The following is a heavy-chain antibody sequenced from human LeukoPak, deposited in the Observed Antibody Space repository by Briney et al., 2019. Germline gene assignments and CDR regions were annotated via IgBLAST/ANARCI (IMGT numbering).Heavy chain of an antibody. Sequence: GGSLRLSCAASGFTFSSYWMHWVRQTPGKGLVWVSRIKSDGSSTSDADSVKGRFTISRDNLKNTLYLQMNSLRAEDTAVYYCARGGSGDIFDIWGQGTMVTVSS. J-gene: IGHJ3*02. CDR3: ARGGSGDIFDI. D-gene: IGHD2-21*01. CDR1: GFTFSSYW. CDR2: IKSDGSST. V-gene: IGHV3-74*01.